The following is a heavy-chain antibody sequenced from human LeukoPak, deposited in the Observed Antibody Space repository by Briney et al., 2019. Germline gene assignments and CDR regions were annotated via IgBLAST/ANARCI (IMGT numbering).Heavy chain of an antibody. D-gene: IGHD5-18*01. CDR2: IHASGSS. V-gene: IGHV4-4*07. CDR1: GVSITSYH. Sequence: PSETLSLTCTVSGVSITSYHWSWIRQSAGKGLEWIGRIHASGSSHSNPSLKSRVTMSIHTSKNQFSLKLTSVTAADTAVYYCARDGLYSYGYSYFDDWGRGTLVTVSS. J-gene: IGHJ4*02. CDR3: ARDGLYSYGYSYFDD.